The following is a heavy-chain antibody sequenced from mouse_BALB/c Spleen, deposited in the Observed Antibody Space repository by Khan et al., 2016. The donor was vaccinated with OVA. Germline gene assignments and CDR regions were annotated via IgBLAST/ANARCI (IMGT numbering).Heavy chain of an antibody. J-gene: IGHJ4*01. CDR1: GYTFTSNT. V-gene: IGHV1-4*01. CDR2: INPSSDYN. Sequence: QVQLKQSGAELARPGASVKMSCKASGYTFTSNTMHWIRQRPGQGLEWIGYINPSSDYNNFNQKFKDKATLTADKSSSTAYMQLSRLTSEDSAVYYCARRTTVYAMDYWGQGTSVTVSS. D-gene: IGHD1-1*01. CDR3: ARRTTVYAMDY.